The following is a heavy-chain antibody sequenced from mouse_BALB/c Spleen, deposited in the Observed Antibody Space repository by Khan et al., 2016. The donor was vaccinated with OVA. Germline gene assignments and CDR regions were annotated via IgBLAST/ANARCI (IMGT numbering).Heavy chain of an antibody. CDR1: GYTFTSYW. J-gene: IGHJ3*01. D-gene: IGHD2-2*01. Sequence: QVQLQQSGAELVRPGASVKLSCKASGYTFTSYWMNWVKQRPGQGLEWIGMIDPSDSETHYNQMFKDKATLTVDKSSSTAYMQLSSLTSEDSAVYYGTRRGKYGYDSSWFAYWGQGTLVTVSA. CDR3: TRRGKYGYDSSWFAY. CDR2: IDPSDSET. V-gene: IGHV1-61*01.